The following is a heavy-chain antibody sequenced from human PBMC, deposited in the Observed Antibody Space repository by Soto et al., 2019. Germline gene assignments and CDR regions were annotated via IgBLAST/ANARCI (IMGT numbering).Heavy chain of an antibody. V-gene: IGHV4-30-4*01. CDR2: IYYSGST. J-gene: IGHJ5*02. D-gene: IGHD2-21*01. Sequence: SETLSLTCTVSGGSISSGDYYWSWIRQPPGKGLEWIGYIYYSGSTYYNPSLKSRVTISVDTSKNQFSLKLSSVTAADTAVYYCARFAQSRTLNWFDPWGQGTLVTVSS. CDR1: GGSISSGDYY. CDR3: ARFAQSRTLNWFDP.